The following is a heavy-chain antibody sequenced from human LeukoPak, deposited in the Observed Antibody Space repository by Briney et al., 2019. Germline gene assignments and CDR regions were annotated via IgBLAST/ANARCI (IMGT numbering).Heavy chain of an antibody. Sequence: PSETLSLTCTVSGGSISSSSYYWGWIRQPPGKGLEWIGSIYYSGSTYYNPSLKSRVTISVDTSKNQFSLKLSSVTAADTAVYYCARQGSLWFGENARLPFDYWGQGTLVTVSS. CDR3: ARQGSLWFGENARLPFDY. CDR1: GGSISSSSYY. CDR2: IYYSGST. V-gene: IGHV4-39*01. J-gene: IGHJ4*02. D-gene: IGHD3-10*01.